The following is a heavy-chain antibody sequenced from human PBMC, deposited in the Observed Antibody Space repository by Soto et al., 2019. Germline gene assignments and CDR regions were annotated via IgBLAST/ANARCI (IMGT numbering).Heavy chain of an antibody. D-gene: IGHD3-9*01. V-gene: IGHV3-23*01. CDR1: GFTFSNHG. CDR2: ISGGGGST. CDR3: ARLRYYDWLSYNYFDP. Sequence: WGSLRLSCAASGFTFSNHGMSWVRQAPGKGLEWVSAISGGGGSTYYDDSVKGRFIISRDNSKNTLFLQMNSLRAEDTAVYYCARLRYYDWLSYNYFDPWGQGTLVTVSS. J-gene: IGHJ5*02.